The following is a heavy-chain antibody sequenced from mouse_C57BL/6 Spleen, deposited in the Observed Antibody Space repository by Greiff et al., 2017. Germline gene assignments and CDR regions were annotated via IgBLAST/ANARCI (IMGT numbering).Heavy chain of an antibody. J-gene: IGHJ2*01. CDR2: IDPENGDT. CDR3: TTGGLHYVDY. CDR1: GFNIKDDY. V-gene: IGHV14-4*01. Sequence: DVQLQESGAELVRPGASVKLSCTASGFNIKDDYMHWVKQRPEQGLEWIGWIDPENGDTEYASKFQGKATITADTSSNTAYLQLSSLTSEDTAVYYCTTGGLHYVDYWGQGTTLTVSS.